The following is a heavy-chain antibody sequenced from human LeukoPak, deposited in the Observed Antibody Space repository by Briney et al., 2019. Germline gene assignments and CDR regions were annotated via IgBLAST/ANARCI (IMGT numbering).Heavy chain of an antibody. D-gene: IGHD4-23*01. CDR1: GYTFASYF. J-gene: IGHJ3*02. CDR2: INPTGGST. Sequence: ASVKVSCKASGYTFASYFMRWVRQAPGQGLEWMGIINPTGGSTTYAQKFQGRVTMTRDRSTSTVYMELSSLKSEDTAVYFCARDWGNSDSQTGAFDIWGQGTMATVSS. CDR3: ARDWGNSDSQTGAFDI. V-gene: IGHV1-46*01.